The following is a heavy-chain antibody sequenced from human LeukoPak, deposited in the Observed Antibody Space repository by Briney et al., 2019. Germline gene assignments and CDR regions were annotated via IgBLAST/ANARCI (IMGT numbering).Heavy chain of an antibody. D-gene: IGHD4-11*01. CDR1: GFNFRHYG. CDR2: IWTDGSDK. CDR3: AKDAQRGFDYSNSLQN. Sequence: GGSLRLSCAAAGFNFRHYGMHWVRQTPGAGLERVAVIWTDGSDKYYAKSVKGRFTISRDNSKNSLFLQMNSLGADDTAVYYCAKDAQRGFDYSNSLQNWGQGILVTVSS. J-gene: IGHJ1*01. V-gene: IGHV3-33*06.